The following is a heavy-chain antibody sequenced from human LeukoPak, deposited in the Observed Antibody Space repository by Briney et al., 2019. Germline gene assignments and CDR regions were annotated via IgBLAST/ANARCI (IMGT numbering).Heavy chain of an antibody. Sequence: PGASLRLSCAASGFTFSNYAMSWVRQAPGKGLEWVSAITGSGAVTYYADSVKGRFTISRENSKNTLYLQLNSLRAEDTAVYYCAREDTAHTWGQGTLVTVSS. CDR2: ITGSGAVT. CDR3: AREDTAHT. D-gene: IGHD5-18*01. CDR1: GFTFSNYA. J-gene: IGHJ5*02. V-gene: IGHV3-23*01.